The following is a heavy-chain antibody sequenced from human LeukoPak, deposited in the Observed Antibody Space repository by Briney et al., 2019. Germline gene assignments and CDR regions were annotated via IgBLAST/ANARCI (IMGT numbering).Heavy chain of an antibody. CDR1: GGTFSSYA. D-gene: IGHD2-15*01. CDR2: TNPNSGNT. V-gene: IGHV1-8*02. CDR3: ARPDAMAATYY. Sequence: GSSVKVSCKASGGTFSSYAISWVRQATGQGLEWMGWTNPNSGNTGYAQKFQGRVTMTRNTSISTAYMELSSLRSEDTAVYYCARPDAMAATYYWGQGTLVTVSS. J-gene: IGHJ4*02.